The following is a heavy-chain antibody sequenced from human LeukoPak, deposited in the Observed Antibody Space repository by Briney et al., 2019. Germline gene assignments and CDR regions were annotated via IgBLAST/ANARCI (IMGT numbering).Heavy chain of an antibody. Sequence: SVKVSCRASGATFSSYAISWVRQAPGQGREWRGVIIPMFGTANYAQKFQGRVTITADKSTSTAYMELSSLRSEDTAVYYCATLLAYGSGSYLDYWGQGTLVTVSS. V-gene: IGHV1-69*06. D-gene: IGHD3-10*01. CDR2: IIPMFGTA. J-gene: IGHJ4*02. CDR3: ATLLAYGSGSYLDY. CDR1: GATFSSYA.